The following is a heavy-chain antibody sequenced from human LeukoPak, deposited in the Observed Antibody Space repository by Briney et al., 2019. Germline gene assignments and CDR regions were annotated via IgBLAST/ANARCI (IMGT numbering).Heavy chain of an antibody. CDR2: ISSSSYI. D-gene: IGHD1-26*01. CDR3: ANGLGRYYYGMDV. Sequence: GGSLRLSCAASGFTFSSYSMNWVRQAPGKGLEWVSSISSSSYISYADSVKGRFTISRDNAKNSLYLQMNSLRAEDTALYYCANGLGRYYYGMDVWGQGTTVTVSS. V-gene: IGHV3-21*04. CDR1: GFTFSSYS. J-gene: IGHJ6*02.